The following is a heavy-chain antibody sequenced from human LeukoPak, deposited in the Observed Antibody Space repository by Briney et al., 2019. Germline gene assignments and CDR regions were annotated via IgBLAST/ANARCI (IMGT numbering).Heavy chain of an antibody. CDR2: INPNSGGT. CDR3: ARVRVYMSSQGALDI. Sequence: ASVSLSCTASRDTFTDYYMHWVRQAPGHGREWMGCINPNSGGTNYAHIFQGRVTITRATSSRTTYMELSRLRSDDTAVYYCARVRVYMSSQGALDIWGQGTMVTVSS. J-gene: IGHJ3*02. D-gene: IGHD2-8*01. V-gene: IGHV1-2*07. CDR1: RDTFTDYY.